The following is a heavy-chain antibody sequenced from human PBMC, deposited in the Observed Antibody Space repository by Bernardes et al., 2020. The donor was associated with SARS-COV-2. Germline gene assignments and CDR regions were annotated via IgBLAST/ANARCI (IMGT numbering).Heavy chain of an antibody. D-gene: IGHD2-21*02. CDR3: AKDYCGGDCDFFDY. CDR2: VSGSGDT. CDR1: GFTLDTFA. Sequence: GGSLRLSCAASGFTLDTFAMSWVRQVPGKGLEWVSGVSGSGDTYYADSVKGRFTISRDNSKNILFLQMNDLRAEDTAVYYCAKDYCGGDCDFFDYWGQGTVVTVSS. V-gene: IGHV3-23*01. J-gene: IGHJ4*02.